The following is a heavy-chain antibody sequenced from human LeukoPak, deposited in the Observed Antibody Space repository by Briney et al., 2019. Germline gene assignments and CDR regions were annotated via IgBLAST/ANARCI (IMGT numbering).Heavy chain of an antibody. J-gene: IGHJ4*02. D-gene: IGHD6-19*01. CDR2: IYSSGST. CDR1: GFIVSRSY. CDR3: TRLAVAYFDS. Sequence: GGSLRLSCAASGFIVSRSYMGWVRQAPGKGLEWVSVIYSSGSTYYPDSVKGRFTISRDESKNTLYLQMNSLRAEDTAVYYCTRLAVAYFDSWGQGTLVTVSS. V-gene: IGHV3-66*04.